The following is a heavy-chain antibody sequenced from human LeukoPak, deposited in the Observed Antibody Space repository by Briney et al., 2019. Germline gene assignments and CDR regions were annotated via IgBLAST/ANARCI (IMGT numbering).Heavy chain of an antibody. CDR3: ARDIFSFDY. CDR1: GFTFSNYN. Sequence: GGSLKLSCAASGFTFSNYNMNWVRQPPGKGLEWVSSICISSSYRYYADSMKGRFTISRDNAKNSLCLQMNSLRAEDTAVYYCARDIFSFDYWGQGTLVTVSS. J-gene: IGHJ4*02. V-gene: IGHV3-21*01. CDR2: ICISSSYR. D-gene: IGHD2-15*01.